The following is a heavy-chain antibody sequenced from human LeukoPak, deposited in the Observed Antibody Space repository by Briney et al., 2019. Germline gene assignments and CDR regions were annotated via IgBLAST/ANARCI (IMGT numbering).Heavy chain of an antibody. CDR2: ISYDGSNK. V-gene: IGHV3-30*03. J-gene: IGHJ4*02. CDR3: TRVVYSGSGSYGGFDY. CDR1: GFTFSSYG. D-gene: IGHD3-10*01. Sequence: GGSLRLSCAASGFTFSSYGMHWVRQAPGKGLEWVAVISYDGSNKYYADSVKGRFTISRDNSKNTLYLQLNSLRPEDTAVYYCTRVVYSGSGSYGGFDYWGQGTLVTVSS.